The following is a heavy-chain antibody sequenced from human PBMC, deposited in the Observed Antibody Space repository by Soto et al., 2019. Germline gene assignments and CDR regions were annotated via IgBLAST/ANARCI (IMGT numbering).Heavy chain of an antibody. V-gene: IGHV3-30-3*01. D-gene: IGHD1-26*01. CDR1: GFTFSSYA. CDR2: ISYDGSNK. J-gene: IGHJ4*02. Sequence: GGSLRLSCAASGFTFSSYAMHWVRQAPGKGLEWVAVISYDGSNKYYADSVKGRFTISRDNSKNTLYLQMNSLRAEDTAVYYCTTDLPWSYGALGYWGQGTLVTVSS. CDR3: TTDLPWSYGALGY.